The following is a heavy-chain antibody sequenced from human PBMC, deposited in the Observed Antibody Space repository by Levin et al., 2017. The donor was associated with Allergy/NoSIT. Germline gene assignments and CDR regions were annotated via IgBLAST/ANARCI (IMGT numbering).Heavy chain of an antibody. J-gene: IGHJ2*01. CDR3: AKGARGYNWNGWYFDL. CDR1: GFTFDDYA. D-gene: IGHD1-1*01. V-gene: IGHV3-9*01. Sequence: GGSLRLSCAASGFTFDDYAMHWVRQAPGKGLEWVSGISWNSGSIGYADSVKGRFTISRDNAKNSLYLQMNSLRAEDTALYYCAKGARGYNWNGWYFDLWGRGTLVTVSS. CDR2: ISWNSGSI.